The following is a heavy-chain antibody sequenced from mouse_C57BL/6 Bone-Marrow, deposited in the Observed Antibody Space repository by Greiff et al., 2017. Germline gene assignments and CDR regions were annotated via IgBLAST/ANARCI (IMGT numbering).Heavy chain of an antibody. CDR1: GYTFTNYW. V-gene: IGHV1-63*01. D-gene: IGHD1-1*01. CDR2: IYPGGGYT. J-gene: IGHJ1*03. Sequence: VQLQQSGAELVRPGTSVKMSCKASGYTFTNYWIGWAKQRPGHGLEWIGDIYPGGGYTNYNEKFKGKATLTADKSSSTAYMQFNSLTSEDSAIYYCARKEGYYGSSSYFDVWGTGTTVTVSS. CDR3: ARKEGYYGSSSYFDV.